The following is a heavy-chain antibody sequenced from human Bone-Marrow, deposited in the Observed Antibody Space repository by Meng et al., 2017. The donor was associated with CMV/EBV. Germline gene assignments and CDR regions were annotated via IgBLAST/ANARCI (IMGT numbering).Heavy chain of an antibody. J-gene: IGHJ5*02. CDR1: GGTFRSYA. CDR2: IMPIFGTA. D-gene: IGHD6-6*01. CDR3: ARELKGQLDNP. Sequence: QVQLVQAGAEVKKPXASLRVACKASGGTFRSYAISCVRQAPGRGLEWMGGIMPIFGTANYAQKFQGRVTITADESTSTAYMELSSLRSEDTAVYYWARELKGQLDNPWGQGTLVTVSS. V-gene: IGHV1-69*12.